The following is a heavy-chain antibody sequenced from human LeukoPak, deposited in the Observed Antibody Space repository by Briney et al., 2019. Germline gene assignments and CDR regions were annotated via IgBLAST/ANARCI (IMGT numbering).Heavy chain of an antibody. CDR2: ISAYNGNT. D-gene: IGHD6-13*01. CDR3: ARDAFQGSSWSNWFDS. CDR1: GYTFTSYG. V-gene: IGHV1-18*01. Sequence: ASVKVSCKASGYTFTSYGISWVRQAPGQGLEWMGWISAYNGNTNYAQIFQGRVTMTTDTSTSTAYLELTSLTSDDTAIYYCARDAFQGSSWSNWFDSWGQGTLVIVSS. J-gene: IGHJ5*01.